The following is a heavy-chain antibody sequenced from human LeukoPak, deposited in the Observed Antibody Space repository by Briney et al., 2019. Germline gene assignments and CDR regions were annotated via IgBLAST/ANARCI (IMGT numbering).Heavy chain of an antibody. Sequence: ASVRVSCKASGYTFTGYYMHWVRQAPGQGLEWMGWINPNSGGTNYAQKFQGRVTMTRDTSISTAYMELSRLRSDDTAVYYCARDRGNWNDGVFDYWGQGTLVTVSS. CDR1: GYTFTGYY. CDR2: INPNSGGT. J-gene: IGHJ4*02. V-gene: IGHV1-2*02. CDR3: ARDRGNWNDGVFDY. D-gene: IGHD1-1*01.